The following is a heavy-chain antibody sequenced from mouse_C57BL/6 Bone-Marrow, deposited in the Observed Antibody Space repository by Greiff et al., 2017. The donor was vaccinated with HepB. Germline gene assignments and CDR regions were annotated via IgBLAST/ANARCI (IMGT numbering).Heavy chain of an antibody. CDR1: GYTFTSYG. Sequence: QVQLQQSGAELARPGASVKLSCKASGYTFTSYGMSWVKQRTGQGLEWIGEIYHRSGNTYYNEKFKGKATLTADKSSSTAYMELRSLTSEDSAVYFCAREDYYGSSLFAYWGQGTLVTVSA. CDR2: IYHRSGNT. D-gene: IGHD1-1*01. V-gene: IGHV1-81*01. CDR3: AREDYYGSSLFAY. J-gene: IGHJ3*01.